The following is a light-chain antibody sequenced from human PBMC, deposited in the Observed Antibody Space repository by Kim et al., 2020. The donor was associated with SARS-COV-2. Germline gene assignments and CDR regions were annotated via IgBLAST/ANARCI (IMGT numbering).Light chain of an antibody. V-gene: IGKV3-20*01. CDR2: HAS. CDR1: QSVSRNE. J-gene: IGKJ1*01. Sequence: EIVLTQSPGTLSLSPGERATLPCRASQSVSRNELVWYQQKPGQAPRLLIYHASIRATGIPDRFSGSGYVTDFTLTISRLEPEDFAVYYCQQYDNAPWTFGQGTKVDIK. CDR3: QQYDNAPWT.